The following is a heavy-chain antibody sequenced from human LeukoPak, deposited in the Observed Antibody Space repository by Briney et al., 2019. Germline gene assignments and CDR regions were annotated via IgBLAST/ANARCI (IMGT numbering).Heavy chain of an antibody. CDR1: GGSFSGYY. V-gene: IGHV4-34*01. J-gene: IGHJ5*02. CDR2: INHSGST. CDR3: ARDQVAGANWFDP. D-gene: IGHD6-19*01. Sequence: PSETLSLTCAVYGGSFSGYYWSWIRQPPGKGLEWIGEINHSGSTNYNPSLKSRVTISVDTSKNQLSLKLSSVTAADTAVYYCARDQVAGANWFDPWGQGTLVTVSS.